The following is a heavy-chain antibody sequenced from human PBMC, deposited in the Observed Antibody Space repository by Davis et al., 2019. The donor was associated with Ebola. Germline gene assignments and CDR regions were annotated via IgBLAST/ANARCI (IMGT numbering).Heavy chain of an antibody. CDR2: IYYSGST. CDR1: GGSISSSSYY. J-gene: IGHJ5*02. CDR3: AREDIVVEPAAIEFFGNWFDP. D-gene: IGHD2-2*02. V-gene: IGHV4-39*01. Sequence: PSETLSLTCTVSGGSISSSSYYWGWIRQPPGKGLEWIGSIYYSGSTYYNPSLKSRVTISVDTSKNQFSLKLSSVTAADTAVYYCAREDIVVEPAAIEFFGNWFDPWGQGTLVTVSS.